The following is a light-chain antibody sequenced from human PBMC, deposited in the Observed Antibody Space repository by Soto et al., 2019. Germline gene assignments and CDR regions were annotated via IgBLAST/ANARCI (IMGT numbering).Light chain of an antibody. CDR2: GAS. V-gene: IGKV3-15*01. CDR1: QSISID. J-gene: IGKJ2*01. CDR3: QQYNKWPRT. Sequence: IVMTHAPATLSGSPGEIATLSFRASQSISIDVAWYQQKPGQAPRLLIYGASTTATGIPARFSGSGSGTEFTLTISSLQSEDFAVYNCQQYNKWPRTFGQGTKVDIK.